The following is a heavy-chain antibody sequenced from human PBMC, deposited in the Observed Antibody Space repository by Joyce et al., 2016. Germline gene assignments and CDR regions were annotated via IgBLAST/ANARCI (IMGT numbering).Heavy chain of an antibody. V-gene: IGHV3-33*01. D-gene: IGHD3-16*01. CDR2: IWYDGRK. J-gene: IGHJ6*02. CDR1: GFSFSSYG. CDR3: AREIKGAYYYYYSMDV. Sequence: QVQLVESGGGVVQPGRSLRLSCSASGFSFSSYGMHWVRQAPGKGLEWGAFIWYDGRKYYGDSVEGRFTISRDNSRNTLYLQMISLTAEDTAVYYCAREIKGAYYYYYSMDVWGQGTTVTVSS.